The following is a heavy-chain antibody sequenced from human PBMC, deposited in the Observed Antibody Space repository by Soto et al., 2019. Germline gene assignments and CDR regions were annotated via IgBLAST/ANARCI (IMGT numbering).Heavy chain of an antibody. CDR1: GFTFSSYG. CDR3: ARDQVWSGYTYYYYYMDV. D-gene: IGHD3-3*01. Sequence: QVQLVESGGGVVQPGRSLRLSCAASGFTFSSYGMHWVRQAPGKGLEWVAVIWYDGSNKYYADSVKGRFTISRDNSKNTLYLQMNSLRAEDTAVYYCARDQVWSGYTYYYYYMDVWGKGTTVTVSS. CDR2: IWYDGSNK. J-gene: IGHJ6*03. V-gene: IGHV3-33*01.